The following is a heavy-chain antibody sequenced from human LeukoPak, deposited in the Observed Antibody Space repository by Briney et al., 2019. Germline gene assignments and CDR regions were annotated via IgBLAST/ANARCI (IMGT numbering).Heavy chain of an antibody. Sequence: GGSLRLSCAASGFTFSSYAMSWVRQAPGKGLEWVSVISGSGGSTYYADSVKGRFTISGDNSKNTLYLQMNSLRAEDTAVYYCAKETYNWNPMYYFDYWGQGTLVTVSS. D-gene: IGHD1-20*01. CDR3: AKETYNWNPMYYFDY. CDR1: GFTFSSYA. CDR2: ISGSGGST. J-gene: IGHJ4*02. V-gene: IGHV3-23*01.